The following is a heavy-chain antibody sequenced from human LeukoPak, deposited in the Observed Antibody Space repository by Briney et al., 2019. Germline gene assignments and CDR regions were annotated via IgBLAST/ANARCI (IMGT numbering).Heavy chain of an antibody. Sequence: GRSLRLSCAASGFIYSHYGMHWVRQAPGKGLEWVAVIWSDGSEKYYGDAVKGRFTISRDNSRNTLYLQMNSLRGEDTAVYYCAKDAQRGFDYSNSLQYWGPGTLVTVSS. CDR1: GFIYSHYG. V-gene: IGHV3-33*04. CDR2: IWSDGSEK. J-gene: IGHJ4*02. CDR3: AKDAQRGFDYSNSLQY. D-gene: IGHD4-11*01.